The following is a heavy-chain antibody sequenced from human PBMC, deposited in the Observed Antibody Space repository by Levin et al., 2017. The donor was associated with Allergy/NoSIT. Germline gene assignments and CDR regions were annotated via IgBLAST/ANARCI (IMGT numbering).Heavy chain of an antibody. CDR3: ARHWYSSGWSGGNWFDP. V-gene: IGHV4-59*08. D-gene: IGHD6-19*01. CDR2: SYYTGST. J-gene: IGHJ5*02. CDR1: GGSIRSYY. Sequence: SETLSLTCTISGGSIRSYYWSWIRQPPGKGLEWIGYSYYTGSTNYNPSLQSRVAMSVDTSRNQFSLKLSSVTAADTAVYYCARHWYSSGWSGGNWFDPWGQGTLVTVSS.